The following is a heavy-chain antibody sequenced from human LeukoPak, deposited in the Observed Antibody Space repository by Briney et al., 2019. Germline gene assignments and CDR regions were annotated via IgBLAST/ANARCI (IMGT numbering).Heavy chain of an antibody. J-gene: IGHJ4*02. CDR2: IFYSGST. D-gene: IGHD4-23*01. V-gene: IGHV4-59*01. Sequence: SETLSLTCRVPGGSISSYYWSSIRQPPRKGLEWIGYIFYSGSTKYNPSLESRVTISVDTSKNQFSLKLSSVTAADTAVYYCARAPPVLGGIPDYWGQGTLVTVSS. CDR1: GGSISSYY. CDR3: ARAPPVLGGIPDY.